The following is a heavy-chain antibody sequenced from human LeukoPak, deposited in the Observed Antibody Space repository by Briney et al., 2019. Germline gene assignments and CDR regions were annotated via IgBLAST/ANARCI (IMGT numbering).Heavy chain of an antibody. CDR2: IYTSGST. V-gene: IGHV4-61*02. CDR1: GGSISSGSYY. CDR3: ARVGDYGDYVNWFDP. Sequence: SQTLSLTCTVSGGSISSGSYYWSWIRQPAGKGLEWIGRIYTSGSTNYNPSLKSRVTMSVDTSKNQFSLKLSSVTAADTAVYYCARVGDYGDYVNWFDPWGQGTLVTVSS. J-gene: IGHJ5*02. D-gene: IGHD4-17*01.